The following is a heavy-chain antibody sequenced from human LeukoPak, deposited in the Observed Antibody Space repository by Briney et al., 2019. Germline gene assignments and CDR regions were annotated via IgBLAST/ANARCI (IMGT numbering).Heavy chain of an antibody. V-gene: IGHV4-59*01. CDR3: AREGSSSTSCDWFDP. CDR1: GGSISSYY. Sequence: PSETLSLTCTVSGGSISSYYWSWIRQPPGKGLEWIGYIYYSGSTNYNPSLKSRVTISVDTSKNQFSLKLSSVTAADTAVYYCAREGSSSTSCDWFDPWGQGTLVTVSS. CDR2: IYYSGST. D-gene: IGHD2-2*01. J-gene: IGHJ5*02.